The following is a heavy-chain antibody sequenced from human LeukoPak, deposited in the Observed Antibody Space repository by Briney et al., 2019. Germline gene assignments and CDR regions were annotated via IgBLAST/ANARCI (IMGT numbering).Heavy chain of an antibody. V-gene: IGHV3-48*01. J-gene: IGHJ4*02. D-gene: IGHD3-10*01. CDR2: ISSSSSTI. Sequence: PGGSPRLSCAASGFTFSTYSMNWVHQAPGKGLEWVSYISSSSSTIYYADSVKGRFTISRDNAKNSLYLQMNSLRAEDTAVYYCAGDDQSSGGFVDYWGQGTLVTVSS. CDR3: AGDDQSSGGFVDY. CDR1: GFTFSTYS.